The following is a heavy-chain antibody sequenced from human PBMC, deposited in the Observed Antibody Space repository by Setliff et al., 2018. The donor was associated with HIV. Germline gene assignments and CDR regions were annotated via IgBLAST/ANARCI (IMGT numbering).Heavy chain of an antibody. CDR1: GGSISNYY. D-gene: IGHD2-21*02. Sequence: PSGTLSLTCTVSGGSISNYYWSWIRQPPGKGLEWIGCGYYSGITHYDPSLKSRVSISVDASKNQFSLRLNSVTVADTAVYFCARSSRGSLRDLDYWGPGTLVTVPS. V-gene: IGHV4-59*08. CDR3: ARSSRGSLRDLDY. J-gene: IGHJ4*02. CDR2: GYYSGIT.